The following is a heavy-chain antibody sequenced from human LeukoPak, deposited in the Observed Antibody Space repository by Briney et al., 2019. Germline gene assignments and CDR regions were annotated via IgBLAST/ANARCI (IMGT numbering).Heavy chain of an antibody. D-gene: IGHD3-22*01. V-gene: IGHV1-2*02. CDR3: ARDGVDSSGYYIDY. J-gene: IGHJ4*02. CDR1: GYTFTGYY. Sequence: GASVKVSCKASGYTFTGYYMHWVRQAPGQGLEWMGWINPNSGGTNYAQKFQGRVTMTRDTSISTAYMELSRLRSDDTAVYYCARDGVDSSGYYIDYWGQGTLVTVSS. CDR2: INPNSGGT.